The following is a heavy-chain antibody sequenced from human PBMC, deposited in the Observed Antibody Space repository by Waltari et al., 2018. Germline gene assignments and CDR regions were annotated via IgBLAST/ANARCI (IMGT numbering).Heavy chain of an antibody. CDR3: ARVLGEELGAPSYYMDV. Sequence: QAQLQPSGPALVKPSQTLSLTCAISGASVSSHRPPCTSIRQSPSRRLEWLGRTYYRSKWYNDYAVSVKSRITINPDTSKNQFSLQLNSVTPEDTAVYYCARVLGEELGAPSYYMDVWGKGTTVTISS. J-gene: IGHJ6*03. CDR2: TYYRSKWYN. D-gene: IGHD1-7*01. V-gene: IGHV6-1*01. CDR1: GASVSSHRPP.